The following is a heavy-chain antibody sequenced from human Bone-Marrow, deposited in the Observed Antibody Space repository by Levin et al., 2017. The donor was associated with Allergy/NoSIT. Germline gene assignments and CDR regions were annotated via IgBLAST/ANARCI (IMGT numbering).Heavy chain of an antibody. J-gene: IGHJ6*02. CDR1: GYTFTNFD. Sequence: WASVKVSCKASGYTFTNFDINWVRQATGQGLEWMGWMNPNSGNTGYAQKFQGRVTMTRDTSISTAYMELSSLRFEDTAVYYCARGRESGDYYYGMYVWGQGTTVTVSS. V-gene: IGHV1-8*01. D-gene: IGHD2-8*02. CDR3: ARGRESGDYYYGMYV. CDR2: MNPNSGNT.